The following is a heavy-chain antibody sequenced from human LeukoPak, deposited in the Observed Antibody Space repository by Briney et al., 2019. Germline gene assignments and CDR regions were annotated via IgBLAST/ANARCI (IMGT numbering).Heavy chain of an antibody. D-gene: IGHD6-13*01. CDR3: AKDKAAAGFYYYYYMDV. CDR1: GFILNNYY. Sequence: PGGSLRLSCAASGFILNNYYMHWVRQAPGKGLEWVASIQHGGGNQYYVDSVKGRFTISRDNSKNTLYLQMNSLRAEDTAVYYCAKDKAAAGFYYYYYMDVWGKGTTVTVSS. CDR2: IQHGGGNQ. V-gene: IGHV3-30*02. J-gene: IGHJ6*03.